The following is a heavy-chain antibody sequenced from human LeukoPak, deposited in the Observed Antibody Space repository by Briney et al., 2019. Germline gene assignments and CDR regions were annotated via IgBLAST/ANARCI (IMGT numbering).Heavy chain of an antibody. Sequence: PGGSLRLSCAASGFTFSSYGMHWVRQAPGKGLEWVAVIWYDGNNKYYVDSVKGRFTISRDNSKDTLYLQMNSLRAEDTAVYYCARGSGGYYYGMDVWGQGTTVTVSS. D-gene: IGHD3-16*01. J-gene: IGHJ6*02. CDR2: IWYDGNNK. V-gene: IGHV3-33*01. CDR1: GFTFSSYG. CDR3: ARGSGGYYYGMDV.